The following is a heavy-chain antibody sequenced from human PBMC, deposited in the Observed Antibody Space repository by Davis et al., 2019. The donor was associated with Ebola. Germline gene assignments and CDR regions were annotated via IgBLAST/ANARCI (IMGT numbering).Heavy chain of an antibody. J-gene: IGHJ3*02. CDR3: AKAAFRGYEYGGDALDI. CDR2: ISWNSANI. V-gene: IGHV3-9*01. CDR1: GFTFDKYV. Sequence: SLKISCATSGFTFDKYVMHWVRQAPGKGLEWVSGISWNSANIDYADSVKGRFSVSRDNGKNSLYLQMNSRRADDTALYYCAKAAFRGYEYGGDALDIWGRGTMVTVSS. D-gene: IGHD5-12*01.